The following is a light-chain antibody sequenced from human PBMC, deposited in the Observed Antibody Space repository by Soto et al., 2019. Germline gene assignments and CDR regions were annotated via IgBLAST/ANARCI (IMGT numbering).Light chain of an antibody. J-gene: IGKJ5*01. CDR2: GAS. V-gene: IGKV3-11*01. CDR1: QSVRTK. CDR3: QQRSNWPPIT. Sequence: EIVMTQSPDTLYVSPGEGATLYCRASQSVRTKLAWYQQKAGQAPRLLIYGASTRATGIPDRFSGSGSGTDFTLTISSLEPEDFAVYYCQQRSNWPPITFGQGTRLEIK.